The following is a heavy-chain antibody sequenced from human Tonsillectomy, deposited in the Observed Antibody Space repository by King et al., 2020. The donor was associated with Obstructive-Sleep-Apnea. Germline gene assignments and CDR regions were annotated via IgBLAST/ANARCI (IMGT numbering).Heavy chain of an antibody. Sequence: VQLVESGGGVVQPGRSLRLSCAASGFSFSSYAMHWVRQAPGKGLEWVAIISYDPSNKYYADSVKGRLTISRDNSKSTLYLQMNSLRAEDTAVYYCARASGNNWDDAFDVWGHGTMVTVSS. J-gene: IGHJ3*01. CDR3: ARASGNNWDDAFDV. D-gene: IGHD1-1*01. V-gene: IGHV3-30-3*01. CDR1: GFSFSSYA. CDR2: ISYDPSNK.